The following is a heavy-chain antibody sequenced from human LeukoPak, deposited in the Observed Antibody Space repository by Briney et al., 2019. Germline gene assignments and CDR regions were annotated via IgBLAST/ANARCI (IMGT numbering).Heavy chain of an antibody. Sequence: PSETLSLTCIISDDSISSSTYYWGWIRQPPGKGLEWIGTLYYSGKTYYNPSLKSRVTISVDTSKNQFSLKLSSVTAADTAVYYCARVVGGYTYGNFDYWGQGTLVTVSS. CDR1: DDSISSSTYY. CDR2: LYYSGKT. V-gene: IGHV4-39*07. J-gene: IGHJ4*02. D-gene: IGHD5-18*01. CDR3: ARVVGGYTYGNFDY.